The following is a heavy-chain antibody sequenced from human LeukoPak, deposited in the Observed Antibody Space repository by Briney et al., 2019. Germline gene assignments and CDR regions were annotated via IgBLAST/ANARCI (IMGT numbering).Heavy chain of an antibody. CDR1: GGSFSGYY. CDR2: INHSGST. CDR3: ARAISSNYARNWFDP. J-gene: IGHJ5*02. V-gene: IGHV4-34*01. D-gene: IGHD4-11*01. Sequence: SETLSLTCAVYGGSFSGYYWSWIRQPPGKGLEWIGEINHSGSTNYNPSLKSRVTISVDTSKNQFSLKLSSVTAADTAVYYCARAISSNYARNWFDPWGQGTLVTVSS.